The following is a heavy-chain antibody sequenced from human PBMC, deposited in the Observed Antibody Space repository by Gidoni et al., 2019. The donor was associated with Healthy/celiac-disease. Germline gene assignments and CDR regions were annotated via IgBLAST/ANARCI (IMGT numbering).Heavy chain of an antibody. D-gene: IGHD3-10*01. Sequence: EVQLLESGGGLVQPGGSLRLSCAASGFTFSSYAMSWVRQAPGKGLEWVSAISGSGGSTYYADSVKGRFTISRDNSKNTLYLQMNSLRAEDTAVYYCAKEYGSGSIYYYYGMDVWGQGTTVTVSS. J-gene: IGHJ6*02. CDR3: AKEYGSGSIYYYYGMDV. CDR1: GFTFSSYA. CDR2: ISGSGGST. V-gene: IGHV3-23*01.